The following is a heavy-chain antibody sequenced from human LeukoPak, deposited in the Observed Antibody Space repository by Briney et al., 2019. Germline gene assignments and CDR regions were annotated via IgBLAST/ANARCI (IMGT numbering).Heavy chain of an antibody. D-gene: IGHD3-10*01. V-gene: IGHV4-61*02. Sequence: SETLSLTCAVSGGSISSGSYYWSWIRQPAGKGLEWIGRIHTSGSTNYNPSLKSRVTISVDTSKNQFSLKLSSVTAADTAVYYCASGVVRGVIDYWGQGTLVTVSS. J-gene: IGHJ4*02. CDR1: GGSISSGSYY. CDR2: IHTSGST. CDR3: ASGVVRGVIDY.